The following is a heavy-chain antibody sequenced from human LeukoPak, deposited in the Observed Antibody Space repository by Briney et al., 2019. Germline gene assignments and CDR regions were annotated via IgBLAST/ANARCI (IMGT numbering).Heavy chain of an antibody. CDR3: ARSRIQLRFDP. V-gene: IGHV4-59*01. CDR1: GGSISSYY. D-gene: IGHD5-18*01. Sequence: SETLSLTCTVSGGSISSYYWSWIQQPPGKGLEWIGYIYYSGSTNYNPSLKSRVTISVDTSKNQFSLKLSSVTAADTAVYYCARSRIQLRFDPWGQGTLVTVSS. J-gene: IGHJ5*02. CDR2: IYYSGST.